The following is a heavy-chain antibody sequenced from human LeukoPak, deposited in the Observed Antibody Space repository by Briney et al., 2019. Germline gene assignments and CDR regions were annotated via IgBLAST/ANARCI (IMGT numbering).Heavy chain of an antibody. D-gene: IGHD2-2*01. V-gene: IGHV3-30*18. Sequence: GRSLRLSCAASGFTFSSYGMNWVRQAPGKGMEWVAVISYDGSNKYYADPVKGRFTISRDNSKNTLYLQMNSLRVEDTAVYYCAKEIKAAIVESGMDVWGQGTTVTVSS. CDR3: AKEIKAAIVESGMDV. CDR1: GFTFSSYG. CDR2: ISYDGSNK. J-gene: IGHJ6*02.